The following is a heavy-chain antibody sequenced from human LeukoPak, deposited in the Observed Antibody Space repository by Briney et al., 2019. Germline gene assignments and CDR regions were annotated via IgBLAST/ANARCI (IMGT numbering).Heavy chain of an antibody. J-gene: IGHJ5*02. CDR1: GFTFSSYS. CDR3: ARGNSGSYSQDWFDP. CDR2: ISSSSSYI. V-gene: IGHV3-21*04. D-gene: IGHD1-26*01. Sequence: GGSLRLSCAASGFTFSSYSMNWVRRAPGKGLEWVSSISSSSSYIYYADSVKGRFTISRDNAKNSLYLQMNSLRDDDMALYYCARGNSGSYSQDWFDPWGQGTLVTVSS.